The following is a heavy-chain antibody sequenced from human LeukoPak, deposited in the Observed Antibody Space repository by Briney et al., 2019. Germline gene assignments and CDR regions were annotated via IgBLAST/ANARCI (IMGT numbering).Heavy chain of an antibody. V-gene: IGHV1-3*01. CDR1: GYTFTSYA. CDR3: AREYDYVWGSYRYSHRFNRHLDY. D-gene: IGHD3-16*02. CDR2: INAGNGNT. Sequence: ASVRVSCKASGYTFTSYAMHWVRQAPGQRLEWMGWINAGNGNTKYSQKFQGRVTITRDTSASTAYMELSSLRSEDTAVYYCAREYDYVWGSYRYSHRFNRHLDYWGQGTLVTVSS. J-gene: IGHJ4*02.